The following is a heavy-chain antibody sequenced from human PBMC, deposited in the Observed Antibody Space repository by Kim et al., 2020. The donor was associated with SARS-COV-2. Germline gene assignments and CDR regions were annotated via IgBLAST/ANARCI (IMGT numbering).Heavy chain of an antibody. CDR1: GLTFSSYA. CDR3: AKVEVGSRYGMDV. V-gene: IGHV3-23*01. J-gene: IGHJ6*02. Sequence: GGSLRLSCVASGLTFSSYAMSWVRQAPGKGLEWVSAISGSGGNTYYADLAKGRFTISRDNSKNTLYLQMNSLRAEDTAVYYCAKVEVGSRYGMDVWGQGTTVTVSS. D-gene: IGHD1-26*01. CDR2: ISGSGGNT.